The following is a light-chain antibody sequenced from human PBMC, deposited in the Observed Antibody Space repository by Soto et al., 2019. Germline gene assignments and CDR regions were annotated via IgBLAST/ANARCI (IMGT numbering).Light chain of an antibody. CDR3: YQYGGSALT. Sequence: EIVLTQSPGTLSLSPGERATLYCRARQTVDRSYLAWYRQKPGQAPRLLIYRASTRATGIPARFSGSGSGTDFTSTISRLEPEDFAVYYCYQYGGSALTFGGGTKGE. CDR2: RAS. V-gene: IGKV3-20*01. CDR1: QTVDRSY. J-gene: IGKJ4*01.